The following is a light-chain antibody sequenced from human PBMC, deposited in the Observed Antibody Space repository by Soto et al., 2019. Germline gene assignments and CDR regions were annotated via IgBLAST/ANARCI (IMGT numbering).Light chain of an antibody. J-gene: IGKJ1*01. CDR1: QSVSNN. CDR3: QQYNNWWT. V-gene: IGKV3-15*01. Sequence: EIVMTQSPATLSASPGQRATLSCRASQSVSNNLAWYHQKPGQAPRLLIYGASTRATGIPARFSGSGSGTEFTLTISSLQPEEFAVYYCQQYNNWWTFGQGTKVEIK. CDR2: GAS.